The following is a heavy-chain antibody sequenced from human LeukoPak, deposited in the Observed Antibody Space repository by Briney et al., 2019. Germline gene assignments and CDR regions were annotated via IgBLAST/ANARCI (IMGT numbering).Heavy chain of an antibody. Sequence: PGGSRRLSWAASGLTSSIYAMNWGRQTQGGGREWVSSITGNSTSKYCSKSERGRFTVSKDNSKTTVSLQMNSLRDEDTAVYYCANGRLEQCNGAICYPFDNWGKGILVT. J-gene: IGHJ4*02. V-gene: IGHV3-23*01. CDR2: ITGNSTSK. CDR1: GLTSSIYA. D-gene: IGHD2-15*01. CDR3: ANGRLEQCNGAICYPFDN.